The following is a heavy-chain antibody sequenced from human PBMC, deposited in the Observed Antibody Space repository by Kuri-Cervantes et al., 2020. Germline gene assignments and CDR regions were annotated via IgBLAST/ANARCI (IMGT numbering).Heavy chain of an antibody. CDR2: INPSGAT. J-gene: IGHJ3*02. V-gene: IGHV1-2*02. Sequence: ASVKVSCKASGGTFTNSPFIWVRQAPGQGLEWLGWINPSGATHYPQNFRDRVSMTRDTSITTAYMELTSLRSDDTAVYYCARALYYDREGDDIWGQGTMVTVSS. D-gene: IGHD3-16*01. CDR3: ARALYYDREGDDI. CDR1: GGTFTNSP.